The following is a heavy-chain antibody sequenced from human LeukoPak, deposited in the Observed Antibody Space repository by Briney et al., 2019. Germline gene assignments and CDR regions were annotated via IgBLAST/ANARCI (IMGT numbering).Heavy chain of an antibody. CDR2: ISSSGSNI. CDR1: GFTFSYYY. J-gene: IGHJ5*02. Sequence: GGSLGLYCAASGFTFSYYYMSWNRQAPGKGLEWDSYISSSGSNINYEDSVKGLFTISNDNAKNSLSLQMNSLIAEDTAVYYCARETNDFWCGYPHIPNWFDPWGQGTLVTVSS. D-gene: IGHD3-3*01. CDR3: ARETNDFWCGYPHIPNWFDP. V-gene: IGHV3-11*01.